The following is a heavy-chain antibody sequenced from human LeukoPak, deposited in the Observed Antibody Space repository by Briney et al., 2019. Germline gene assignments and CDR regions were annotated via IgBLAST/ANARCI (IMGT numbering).Heavy chain of an antibody. J-gene: IGHJ4*02. CDR1: GCSISSYY. Sequence: SETLPLTCTVSGCSISSYYWRWIRQPPGKGLEGIGYIYYSGSTNYNPSLKSRVTISVDTSKNQFSLKLRSVTAADTAVYYCARVGSMVRGAYFDYWGQGTLVTVSS. D-gene: IGHD3-10*01. V-gene: IGHV4-59*01. CDR2: IYYSGST. CDR3: ARVGSMVRGAYFDY.